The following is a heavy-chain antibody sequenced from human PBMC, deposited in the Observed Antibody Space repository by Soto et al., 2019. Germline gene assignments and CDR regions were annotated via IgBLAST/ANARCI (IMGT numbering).Heavy chain of an antibody. V-gene: IGHV3-15*01. J-gene: IGHJ4*02. Sequence: GGSLRLSCAASGFTFSNAWMSWVRQAPGKGLEWVGRIKSKTDGGTTDYAAPVKGRFTISRDDSKNTLYLQMNSLKTEDTAVYYCTTDALVLWFGELFRSDYWGQGTLVTVSS. D-gene: IGHD3-10*01. CDR1: GFTFSNAW. CDR3: TTDALVLWFGELFRSDY. CDR2: IKSKTDGGTT.